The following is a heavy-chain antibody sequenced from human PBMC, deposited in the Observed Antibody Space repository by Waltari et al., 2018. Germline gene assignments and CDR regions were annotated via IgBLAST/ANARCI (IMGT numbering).Heavy chain of an antibody. CDR1: GFTVSSNY. J-gene: IGHJ6*02. Sequence: EVQLVESGGGLIQPGGSLRLSCAASGFTVSSNYMSWVRQAPGKGLDWVSVIYSGGSTYYADSVKGRFTISRDNSKNTLYLQMNSLRAEDTAVYYCASLPREDYYGMDVWGQGTTVTVSS. V-gene: IGHV3-53*01. CDR3: ASLPREDYYGMDV. D-gene: IGHD1-26*01. CDR2: IYSGGST.